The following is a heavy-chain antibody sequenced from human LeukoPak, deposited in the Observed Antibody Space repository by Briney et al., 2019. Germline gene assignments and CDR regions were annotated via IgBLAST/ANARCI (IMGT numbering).Heavy chain of an antibody. CDR3: ARARRGFSDQLPPQAPDY. J-gene: IGHJ4*02. V-gene: IGHV4-59*01. D-gene: IGHD2-2*01. CDR2: IYYSGST. CDR1: GGSISSYY. Sequence: SETLSLTCTASGGSISSYYWSWIRQPPGKGLEWIGYIYYSGSTNYNPSLKSRVTISVDTSKNQFSLKLSSVTAADTAVYYCARARRGFSDQLPPQAPDYWGQGTLVTVSS.